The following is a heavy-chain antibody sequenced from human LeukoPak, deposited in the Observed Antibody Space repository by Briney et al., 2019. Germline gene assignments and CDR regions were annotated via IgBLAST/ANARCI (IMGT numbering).Heavy chain of an antibody. D-gene: IGHD2-15*01. V-gene: IGHV4-34*01. CDR1: GGSFSGYY. CDR2: INHSGST. Sequence: SETLPLTCAVYGGSFSGYYWSWVRQPPGKGLEWVGEINHSGSTNYNPSLKRRVTISVDTSKNKFSLKLSSVTAADTAVYYCARNSCPSGSCYENRRYFDYWGQGTLLTVSS. J-gene: IGHJ4*02. CDR3: ARNSCPSGSCYENRRYFDY.